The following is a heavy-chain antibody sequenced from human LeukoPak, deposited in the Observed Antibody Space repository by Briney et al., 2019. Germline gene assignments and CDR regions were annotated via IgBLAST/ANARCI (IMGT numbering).Heavy chain of an antibody. CDR1: GGSLSGYY. J-gene: IGHJ4*02. Sequence: SETLSLNCAVYGGSLSGYYWSWIRQPPGKGLEWIGEINHSGSTNYNPSLKSRVTISLDTSKNQFSLKLSSVTAADTAVYYCASNYDILTGSSDWGQGTLVTVSS. V-gene: IGHV4-34*01. CDR3: ASNYDILTGSSD. D-gene: IGHD3-9*01. CDR2: INHSGST.